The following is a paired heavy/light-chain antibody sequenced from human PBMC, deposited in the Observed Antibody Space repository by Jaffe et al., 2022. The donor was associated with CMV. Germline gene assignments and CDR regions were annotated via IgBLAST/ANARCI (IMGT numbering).Light chain of an antibody. V-gene: IGLV3-21*04. CDR3: QVWDSSSDVV. CDR1: NIGSKS. J-gene: IGLJ2*01. Sequence: SYVLTQPPSVSVAPGKTARITCGGNNIGSKSVHWYQQKPGQAPVLVIYYDSDRPSGIPERFSGSNSGNTATLTISRVEAGDEADYYCQVWDSSSDVVFGGGTKLTVL. CDR2: YDS.
Heavy chain of an antibody. J-gene: IGHJ3*02. D-gene: IGHD2-2*01. CDR3: AKVRSPAFRNEDDAFDI. CDR1: GYTFTSYG. CDR2: ISAYNGNT. V-gene: IGHV1-18*04. Sequence: QVQLVQSGAEVKKPGASVKVSCKASGYTFTSYGISWVRQAPGQGLEWMGWISAYNGNTNYAQKLQGRVTMTTDTSTSTAYMELRSLRSDDTAVYYCAKVRSPAFRNEDDAFDIWGQGTMVTVSS.